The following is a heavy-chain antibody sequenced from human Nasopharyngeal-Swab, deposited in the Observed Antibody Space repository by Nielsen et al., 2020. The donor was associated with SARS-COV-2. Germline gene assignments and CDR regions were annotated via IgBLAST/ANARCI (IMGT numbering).Heavy chain of an antibody. J-gene: IGHJ4*02. D-gene: IGHD1-1*01. Sequence: SVKVSCKASGGTFSSYASSWVRQATGQGLEWMGRIIPILGIANYAQKFQGRVTITADKSTSTAYMELSSLRSEDTAVYYCAREMVSTRGYFDYWGQGTLVTVSS. V-gene: IGHV1-69*04. CDR1: GGTFSSYA. CDR3: AREMVSTRGYFDY. CDR2: IIPILGIA.